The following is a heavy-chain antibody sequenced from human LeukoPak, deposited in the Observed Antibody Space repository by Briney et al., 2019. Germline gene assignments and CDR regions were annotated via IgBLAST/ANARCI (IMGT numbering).Heavy chain of an antibody. D-gene: IGHD5-18*01. CDR2: IYSSGST. J-gene: IGHJ5*02. CDR3: ARAGPNAAGYIYRLNWIDP. CDR1: GGSISSYY. Sequence: SETLCLSCTVSGGSISSYYRNWVRQPPGKGLEWIADIYSSGSTDYNPSPKSRVSISLDTSKFQFSLRLNSVTAADTDVYYCARAGPNAAGYIYRLNWIDPWGERTLVTVSS. V-gene: IGHV4-59*01.